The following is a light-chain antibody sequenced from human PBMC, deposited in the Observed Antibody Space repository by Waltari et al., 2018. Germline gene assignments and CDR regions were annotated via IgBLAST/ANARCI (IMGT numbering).Light chain of an antibody. J-gene: IGLJ1*01. Sequence: SSELTQDPAVSVALGQTVRITCQGDSLRAYYANWYHQKPGQAPLLVMYGKNNRPSVIPDRFSGSYSGDTASLTITGAQAEDEGAYYCNSRDSSGHPFVFGTGTKVTVL. CDR3: NSRDSSGHPFV. CDR1: SLRAYY. V-gene: IGLV3-19*01. CDR2: GKN.